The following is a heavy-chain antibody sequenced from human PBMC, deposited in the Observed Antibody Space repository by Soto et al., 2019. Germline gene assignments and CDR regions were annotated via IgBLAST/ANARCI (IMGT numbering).Heavy chain of an antibody. CDR3: ARVVPLEQQPDY. J-gene: IGHJ4*02. D-gene: IGHD6-13*01. CDR1: GYTFTSYD. CDR2: MNPNSGNT. Sequence: ASVKVSCKASGYTFTSYDINWVRQATGQGLELMGWMNPNSGNTGYAQKFQGRGTMTRNTSISTAYMERSSLRSEDTDVYYCARVVPLEQQPDYWGQGTRVTVS. V-gene: IGHV1-8*01.